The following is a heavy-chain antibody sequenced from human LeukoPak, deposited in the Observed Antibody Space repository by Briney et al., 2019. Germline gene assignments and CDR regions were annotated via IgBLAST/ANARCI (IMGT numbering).Heavy chain of an antibody. Sequence: GGSLRLSCAASGFTFSSYAMSWVRQAPGKGLEWVSAISGSGGSTYCADSVKGRFTISRDNARNSLYLQMNSLRADGTAVYYCARHTSGQPFDYWGQGTLVTVSS. CDR1: GFTFSSYA. D-gene: IGHD6-19*01. V-gene: IGHV3-23*01. CDR3: ARHTSGQPFDY. J-gene: IGHJ4*02. CDR2: ISGSGGST.